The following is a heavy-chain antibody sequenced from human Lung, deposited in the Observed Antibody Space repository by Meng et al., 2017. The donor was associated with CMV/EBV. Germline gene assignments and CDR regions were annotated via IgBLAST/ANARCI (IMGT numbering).Heavy chain of an antibody. CDR2: IYWDDDK. J-gene: IGHJ5*02. D-gene: IGHD3-10*01. Sequence: GXXLVXPTQTLTLTCAFSGFSLSTSGVGVGWIRQPPGKALEWLALIYWDDDKRYSPSLRSRLTITKDTSKNQVVLTMTNMDPVDTATYYCAHRPHYYASGGPGWFDPWXQGTLVTVSS. CDR1: GFSLSTSGVG. CDR3: AHRPHYYASGGPGWFDP. V-gene: IGHV2-5*02.